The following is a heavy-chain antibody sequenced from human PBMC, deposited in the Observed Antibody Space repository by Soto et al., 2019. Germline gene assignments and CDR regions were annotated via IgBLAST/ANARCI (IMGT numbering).Heavy chain of an antibody. CDR1: GGSFSGYY. Sequence: SETLSLTCAVYGGSFSGYYWSWIRQPPGKGLEWIGEINHSGSTNYNPSLKSRVTISVDTSKNQFSLKLSSVTAADTAVYYCARAFPPVPAAIGYGMGVWGQGTTVTVSS. CDR3: ARAFPPVPAAIGYGMGV. D-gene: IGHD2-2*02. J-gene: IGHJ6*02. V-gene: IGHV4-34*01. CDR2: INHSGST.